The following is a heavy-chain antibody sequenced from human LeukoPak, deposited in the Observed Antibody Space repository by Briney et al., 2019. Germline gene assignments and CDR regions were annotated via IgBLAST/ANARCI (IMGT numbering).Heavy chain of an antibody. CDR2: INPSGGST. D-gene: IGHD3-22*01. J-gene: IGHJ4*02. Sequence: ASVKVSCKASGYTFTSYYMHGVRQAPGQGLEWMGIINPSGGSTSYAQTFQGRVTMTRDTSTSTVYMELSSLRSEDTAVYYCASQDSSGYNLGYWGQGTLVTVSS. V-gene: IGHV1-46*03. CDR3: ASQDSSGYNLGY. CDR1: GYTFTSYY.